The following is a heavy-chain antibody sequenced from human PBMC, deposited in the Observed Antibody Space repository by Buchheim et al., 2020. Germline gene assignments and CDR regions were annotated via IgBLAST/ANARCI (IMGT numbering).Heavy chain of an antibody. V-gene: IGHV3-74*03. Sequence: EVQLLESGGGLVQLGGSLRLSCAASGFTFRSYWMHWVRQAPGKGLVWVSRINSDVSSTTYADSVKGRFTISRDNAKNTLFLQMNSLRAEDTAVYYCARELRSGSYLIYGMDVWGQGTT. CDR3: ARELRSGSYLIYGMDV. J-gene: IGHJ6*02. CDR2: INSDVSST. D-gene: IGHD1-26*01. CDR1: GFTFRSYW.